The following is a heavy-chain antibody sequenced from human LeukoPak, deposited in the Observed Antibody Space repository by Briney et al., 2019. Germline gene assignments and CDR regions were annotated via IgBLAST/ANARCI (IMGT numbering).Heavy chain of an antibody. J-gene: IGHJ6*04. CDR2: ISSSGNNT. CDR3: AGGVVDTAMVTKYFYYYGMDV. D-gene: IGHD5-18*01. CDR1: GFTFSSYD. V-gene: IGHV3-48*03. Sequence: GGSLRLSCSASGFTFSSYDMNWVRQAPGKGLEYVSYISSSGNNTYYADSVKGRFTISRDNSKNSLYLQMNSLRADDTAVYYCAGGVVDTAMVTKYFYYYGMDVWGKGTTVTVSS.